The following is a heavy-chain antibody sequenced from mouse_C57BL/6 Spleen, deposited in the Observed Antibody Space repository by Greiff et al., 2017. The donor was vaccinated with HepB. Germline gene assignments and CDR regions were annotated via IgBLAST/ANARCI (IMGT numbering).Heavy chain of an antibody. CDR1: GYTFTDYE. D-gene: IGHD2-2*01. V-gene: IGHV1-15*01. CDR2: IDPETGGT. CDR3: TRWYGYDQAWCAY. Sequence: VQLQQSGAELVRPGASVTLSCKASGYTFTDYEMHWVKQTPVHGLEWIGAIDPETGGTAYNQKFKGKAILTADKSSSTAYMELRSLTSEDSAVYYCTRWYGYDQAWCAYWGQGTLVTVSA. J-gene: IGHJ3*01.